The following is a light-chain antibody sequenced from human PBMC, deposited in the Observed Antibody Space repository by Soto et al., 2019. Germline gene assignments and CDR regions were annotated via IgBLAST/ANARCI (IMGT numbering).Light chain of an antibody. V-gene: IGKV3-11*01. J-gene: IGKJ5*01. Sequence: EVVLTQSPGTRSLSPGDRATLSCRASQSVSIYLAWYQQKPGQAPRLLIYDASNRGTGIPARFSGSGSGTDFTLTTSSVEPEDFAVYYCQQRVDCLTLGGGTPLEIK. CDR3: QQRVDCLT. CDR1: QSVSIY. CDR2: DAS.